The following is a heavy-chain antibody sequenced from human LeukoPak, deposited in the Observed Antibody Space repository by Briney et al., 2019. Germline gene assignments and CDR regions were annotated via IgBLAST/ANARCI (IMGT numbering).Heavy chain of an antibody. CDR2: IRYDGSNK. V-gene: IGHV3-30*02. D-gene: IGHD2-15*01. Sequence: GGSLRLSCAASGFTFSSYGMHWVRQAPGKGLEWVAFIRYDGSNKYYADSVKGRFTISRDNSKNTLYLQMNSLRAEDMAAYYCAKVGVVLATATGYFDYWGQGTLVTVSS. CDR3: AKVGVVLATATGYFDY. J-gene: IGHJ4*02. CDR1: GFTFSSYG.